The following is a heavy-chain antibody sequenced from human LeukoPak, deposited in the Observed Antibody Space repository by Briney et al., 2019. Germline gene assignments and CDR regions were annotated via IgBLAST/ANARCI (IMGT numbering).Heavy chain of an antibody. CDR1: GGTFSSYA. V-gene: IGHV1-69*05. CDR3: AIRTPVDIVATLGERVKKGLDY. CDR2: IIPIFGTA. D-gene: IGHD5-12*01. Sequence: SVKVSCKASGGTFSSYAISWVRQAPGQGLEWMGGIIPIFGTANYAQKFQGRVTMTRNTSMSTAYMELSSLRSEDTAVYYCAIRTPVDIVATLGERVKKGLDYWGQGTLVTVSS. J-gene: IGHJ4*02.